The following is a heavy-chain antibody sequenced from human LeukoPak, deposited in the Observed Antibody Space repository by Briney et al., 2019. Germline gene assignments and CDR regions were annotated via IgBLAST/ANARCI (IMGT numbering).Heavy chain of an antibody. Sequence: GGSLRLSCAASGFTFSSYAMNWIRRAPGQGLEWVANINEDGSETYYVDSVMGRLTISRDNVRNSLYLQMDSLRVEDTATYYCARDFSGEFDYWGQGTLVTVST. D-gene: IGHD7-27*01. V-gene: IGHV3-7*01. CDR2: INEDGSET. CDR1: GFTFSSYA. CDR3: ARDFSGEFDY. J-gene: IGHJ4*02.